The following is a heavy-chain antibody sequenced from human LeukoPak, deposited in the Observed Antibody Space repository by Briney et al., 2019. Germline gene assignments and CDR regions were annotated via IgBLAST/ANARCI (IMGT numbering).Heavy chain of an antibody. CDR1: GGSISGDH. CDR3: ARDRTGNNWFDP. Sequence: SETLSLTCTVSGGSISGDHWNWIRQPPGKGLEWLGYIYYSGSANYNPSLKNRVTISVDTSKNQVSLKLSSVAAADTAVYYCARDRTGNNWFDPWGQGTLVTVSA. J-gene: IGHJ5*02. D-gene: IGHD1-1*01. CDR2: IYYSGSA. V-gene: IGHV4-59*01.